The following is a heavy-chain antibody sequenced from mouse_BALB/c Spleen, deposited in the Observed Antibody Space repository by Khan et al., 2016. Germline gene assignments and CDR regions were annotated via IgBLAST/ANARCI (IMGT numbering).Heavy chain of an antibody. D-gene: IGHD2-14*01. CDR1: GYAFSSYW. Sequence: VQLQQPGAELVRPGSSVKISCKASGYAFSSYWMNWVKQRPGQGLEWIGQIYPGDGDTHYNGKFKGNATLTADKSSSTAYMQLSRLTSEDSAVYFCAGGTPLAYWGQGTLVTVSA. CDR2: IYPGDGDT. CDR3: AGGTPLAY. V-gene: IGHV1-80*01. J-gene: IGHJ3*01.